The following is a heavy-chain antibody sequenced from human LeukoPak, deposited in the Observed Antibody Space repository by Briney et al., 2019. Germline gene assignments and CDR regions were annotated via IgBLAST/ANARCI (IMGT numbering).Heavy chain of an antibody. CDR3: AREKARYCTNGVCWEFDP. CDR2: IYYSGST. V-gene: IGHV4-39*07. J-gene: IGHJ5*02. D-gene: IGHD2-8*01. Sequence: PSETLSLTCTVSGGSISSSSYYWGWIRQPPGKGLEWIGSIYYSGSTYYNPSLKSRVTISVDTSKNQFSLKLSSVTAADTAVYYCAREKARYCTNGVCWEFDPWGQGTLVTVSS. CDR1: GGSISSSSYY.